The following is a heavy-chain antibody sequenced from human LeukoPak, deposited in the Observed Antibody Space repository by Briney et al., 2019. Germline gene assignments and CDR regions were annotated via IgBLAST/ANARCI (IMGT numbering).Heavy chain of an antibody. D-gene: IGHD2-2*02. CDR2: IYPGDSDT. CDR3: ARRRYCSSTSCYTGYFDY. Sequence: GESLKISCKGSGYSFTSYWIGWVRQMPGKGLEWMGIIYPGDSDTRYSPSFQGQVTISADKSISTAYLQWSSLKASDTAMYYCARRRYCSSTSCYTGYFDYWGQGTLVTVSS. V-gene: IGHV5-51*01. CDR1: GYSFTSYW. J-gene: IGHJ4*02.